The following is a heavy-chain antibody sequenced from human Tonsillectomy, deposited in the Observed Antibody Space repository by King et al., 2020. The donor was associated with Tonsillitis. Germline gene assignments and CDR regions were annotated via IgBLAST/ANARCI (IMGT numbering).Heavy chain of an antibody. Sequence: LQLQESGPGLVKPSETLSLTCTVSGGSISTTDYYWGWIRQPPGKGLEWIGSIYYSGSTYYNPSLKSRVTISVDTSKNQFSLKLTSVTAADTAVYYCARRDSSGWFKAGGIFDYWGQGTLVTVSS. V-gene: IGHV4-39*01. J-gene: IGHJ4*02. CDR2: IYYSGST. CDR1: GGSISTTDYY. CDR3: ARRDSSGWFKAGGIFDY. D-gene: IGHD6-19*01.